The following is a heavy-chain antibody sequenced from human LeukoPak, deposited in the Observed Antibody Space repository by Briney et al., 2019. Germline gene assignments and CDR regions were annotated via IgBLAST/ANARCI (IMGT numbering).Heavy chain of an antibody. CDR3: ARNVGWFRFDY. D-gene: IGHD2-15*01. CDR1: GFTFSSYG. Sequence: GGSLRLSCAASGFTFSSYGIHWVRQAPGKGLEWVANIKEDGSEKYYEDSVKGRFTISRDNAKNSLYLQMNSLRAEDTAVYYCARNVGWFRFDYWGQGTLVTVSS. V-gene: IGHV3-7*03. CDR2: IKEDGSEK. J-gene: IGHJ4*02.